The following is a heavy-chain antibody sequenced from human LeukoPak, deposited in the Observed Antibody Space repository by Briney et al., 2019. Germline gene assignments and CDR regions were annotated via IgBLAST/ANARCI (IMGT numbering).Heavy chain of an antibody. V-gene: IGHV3-7*01. CDR1: GFPFHNYW. J-gene: IGHJ4*02. CDR2: IDQDETEK. Sequence: GGSLRLSCAASGFPFHNYWMTWVRQAPGKGLEWVANIDQDETEKYYEDSVKGRFTISRDNAEKSLFLRMTSLRVEDTAIYYCGRGLYGSGRRSLMAHWGPGTLVTVSS. D-gene: IGHD3-10*01. CDR3: GRGLYGSGRRSLMAH.